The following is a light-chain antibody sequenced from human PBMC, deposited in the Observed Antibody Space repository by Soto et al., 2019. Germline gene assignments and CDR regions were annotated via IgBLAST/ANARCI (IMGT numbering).Light chain of an antibody. V-gene: IGKV3-20*01. Sequence: EVVFTQSRGPRPMCLGKSATIAWRGRQGVGSNLLAWYQQKRGQAPRLLIYGASNRATGIPDRFIGRGSGTDFTLTISRLEPEDFAVYYCQQDNTCPRAFGQGTKVDIK. CDR3: QQDNTCPRA. CDR1: QGVGSNL. J-gene: IGKJ1*01. CDR2: GAS.